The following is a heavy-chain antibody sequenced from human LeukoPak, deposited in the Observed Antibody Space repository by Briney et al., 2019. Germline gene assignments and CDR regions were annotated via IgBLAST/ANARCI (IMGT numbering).Heavy chain of an antibody. V-gene: IGHV1-69*13. J-gene: IGHJ4*02. D-gene: IGHD3-16*01. CDR3: AREPPQGGIDY. CDR2: IIPIFGTA. Sequence: GASVKVSCKASGGTFSSYAISWVRQAPGQGLEWMGGIIPIFGTANYAQKVQGRVTITADESTSPAYMELSSLRSEDTAVYYCAREPPQGGIDYWGQGTLVTVSS. CDR1: GGTFSSYA.